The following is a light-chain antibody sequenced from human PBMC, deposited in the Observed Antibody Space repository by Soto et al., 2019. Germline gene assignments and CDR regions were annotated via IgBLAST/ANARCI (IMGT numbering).Light chain of an antibody. Sequence: EIVMTQSPATLSLSPGERATLSCRASQSVSSNVAWYQQIPGQTPRLLIYGASTRATGIPVRFSGSGSGTEFTLTISSLQSEDFAVYYCQQYGSSGTFGKGTKVDIK. CDR2: GAS. CDR1: QSVSSN. CDR3: QQYGSSGT. V-gene: IGKV3-15*01. J-gene: IGKJ1*01.